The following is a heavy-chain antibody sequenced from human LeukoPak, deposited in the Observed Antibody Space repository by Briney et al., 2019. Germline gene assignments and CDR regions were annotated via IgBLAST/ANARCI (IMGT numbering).Heavy chain of an antibody. J-gene: IGHJ3*02. Sequence: SETLSLTRAVYGGSFSGYYWSWIRQPPGKGLEWIGEINHSGSTNYNPSLKSRVTISVDTSKNQFSLKLSSVTAADTALYYCAKDSEDYGGNTGAFDIWGQGTMVTVSS. CDR3: AKDSEDYGGNTGAFDI. D-gene: IGHD4-23*01. CDR1: GGSFSGYY. CDR2: INHSGST. V-gene: IGHV4-34*01.